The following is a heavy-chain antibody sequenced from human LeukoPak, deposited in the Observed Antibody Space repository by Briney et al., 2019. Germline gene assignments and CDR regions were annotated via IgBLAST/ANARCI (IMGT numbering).Heavy chain of an antibody. CDR3: ARESNWGSCYFDY. V-gene: IGHV1-2*02. J-gene: IGHJ4*02. D-gene: IGHD7-27*01. CDR2: INPNCGGT. Sequence: GASVKVSCKASGYTFTGYYMHWVRQAPGQGLEWMGWINPNCGGTNYAQKFQGRVTMTRDTSISTAYMELSRLRSDDTAVYYCARESNWGSCYFDYWGQGTLVTVSS. CDR1: GYTFTGYY.